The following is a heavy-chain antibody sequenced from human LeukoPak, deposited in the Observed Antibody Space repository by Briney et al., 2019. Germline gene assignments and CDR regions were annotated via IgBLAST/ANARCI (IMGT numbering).Heavy chain of an antibody. CDR1: GYSFTSYW. CDR2: IYPGDSET. D-gene: IGHD3-3*01. CDR3: ARLDDPPYDY. V-gene: IGHV5-51*01. Sequence: GESLKISCKGSGYSFTSYWIGWVRQMPGKGLEWMGFIYPGDSETRYSPSFQGQVSISADKSISTAYLQWSSLKASDTAMYYCARLDDPPYDYWGQGTLVTVSS. J-gene: IGHJ4*02.